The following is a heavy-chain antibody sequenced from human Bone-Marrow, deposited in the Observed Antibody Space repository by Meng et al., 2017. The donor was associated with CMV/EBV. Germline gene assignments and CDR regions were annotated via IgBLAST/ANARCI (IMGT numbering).Heavy chain of an antibody. D-gene: IGHD1-26*01. Sequence: SETLFTCTVSGGSISSYYWSWIRQPPGKGLEWIGYIYYSGSTNYNPSLKSRVTISVDTSKNQFSLKLSSVTAADTAVYYCARDGPRGFDYWGQGTLVTVSS. CDR1: GGSISSYY. CDR2: IYYSGST. V-gene: IGHV4-59*01. J-gene: IGHJ4*02. CDR3: ARDGPRGFDY.